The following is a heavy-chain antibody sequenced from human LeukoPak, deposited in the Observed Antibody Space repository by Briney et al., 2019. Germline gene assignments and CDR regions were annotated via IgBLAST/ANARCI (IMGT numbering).Heavy chain of an antibody. CDR1: GDSISNFY. Sequence: SETLSLTCTVSGDSISNFYWSWIRQPAGKGLEWIGRIYTSGSTNYNPSLKSRVTISVDTSKNQFSLKLSSVTAADTAVYYCARIRGAGADYYYYYMDVRGKGTTVTVSS. V-gene: IGHV4-4*07. CDR2: IYTSGST. D-gene: IGHD3-3*01. CDR3: ARIRGAGADYYYYYMDV. J-gene: IGHJ6*03.